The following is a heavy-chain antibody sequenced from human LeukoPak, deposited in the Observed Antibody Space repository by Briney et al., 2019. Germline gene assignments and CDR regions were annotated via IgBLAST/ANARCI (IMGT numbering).Heavy chain of an antibody. Sequence: GGSLRLSCAASGFTFDNYAMHWVRQAPGKGLEWLSIISWNSGYIGYADSVKGRFTISRDNAKKSLDLQMNSLRAEDTAFYYCAKVRVTYSSGYFFDYWGQGTLVTVSS. CDR3: AKVRVTYSSGYFFDY. J-gene: IGHJ4*02. V-gene: IGHV3-9*01. CDR1: GFTFDNYA. CDR2: ISWNSGYI. D-gene: IGHD6-19*01.